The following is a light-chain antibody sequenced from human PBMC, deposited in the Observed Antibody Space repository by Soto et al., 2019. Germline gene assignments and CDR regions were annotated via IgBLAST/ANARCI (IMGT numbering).Light chain of an antibody. CDR3: SSYTSSSTLSYV. V-gene: IGLV2-14*01. CDR2: DVS. J-gene: IGLJ1*01. CDR1: GSDVGGYNY. Sequence: QSVLTKPASVSGSPGQSITISCTGTGSDVGGYNYVSWYQQHPGKAPKLMIYDVSNRPSGVSNRFSGSKSGNTASLTISGLQAEDEADYYCSSYTSSSTLSYVFGTGTKVTVL.